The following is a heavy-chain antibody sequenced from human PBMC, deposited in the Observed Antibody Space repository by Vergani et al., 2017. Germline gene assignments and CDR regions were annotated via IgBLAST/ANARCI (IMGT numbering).Heavy chain of an antibody. CDR1: GFTFSSYS. CDR2: ISSSSSTI. Sequence: EVQLLESGGGLVQPGGSLRLSCAASGFTFSSYSMNWVRQAPGKGLEWVSYISSSSSTIYYADSVKGRFTISRDNAKNSLYLQMNSLRAEDTAVYYCARGYDSSGYWYYYYYGMDVWGQGTTVTVSS. J-gene: IGHJ6*02. CDR3: ARGYDSSGYWYYYYYGMDV. V-gene: IGHV3-48*01. D-gene: IGHD3-22*01.